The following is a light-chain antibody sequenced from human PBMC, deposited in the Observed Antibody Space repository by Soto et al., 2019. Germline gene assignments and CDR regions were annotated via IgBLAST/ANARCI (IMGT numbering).Light chain of an antibody. V-gene: IGKV3D-20*01. CDR1: QRVSGGF. CDR3: QQYGSSAS. J-gene: IGKJ1*01. CDR2: DTS. Sequence: DIVLTQSPATLSLSPGERATLSCRASQRVSGGFLAWYQQKPGLAPRLILYDTSFRATGIPDRFSGSGSGTDFTLTISGLDPEDFAVYYCQQYGSSASFGQGTKVDI.